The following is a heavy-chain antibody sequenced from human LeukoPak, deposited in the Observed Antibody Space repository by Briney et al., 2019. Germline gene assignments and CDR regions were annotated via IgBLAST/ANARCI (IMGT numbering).Heavy chain of an antibody. CDR3: ARQTYYDFWSGYYYYFDY. V-gene: IGHV4-38-2*01. Sequence: PSETLSLTCAVSGYSISSGYYWGWIRQPPGKGLEWIGSIYHSGSTYYNPSLKSRVTISVDTSKNQFSLKLSSVTAADTAVYYCARQTYYDFWSGYYYYFDYWGQGTLVTVSS. J-gene: IGHJ4*02. D-gene: IGHD3-3*01. CDR1: GYSISSGYY. CDR2: IYHSGST.